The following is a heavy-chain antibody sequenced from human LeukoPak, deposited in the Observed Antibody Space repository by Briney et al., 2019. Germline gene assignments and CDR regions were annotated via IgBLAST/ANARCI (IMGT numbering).Heavy chain of an antibody. CDR2: ISSSSSHI. CDR1: GFTFSSYA. D-gene: IGHD2-2*02. V-gene: IGHV3-21*01. Sequence: GGSLRLSCAASGFTFSSYAMSWVRQAPGKGLEWVSSISSSSSHIYYADSVKGRFTISRDNAKNSLYLQMNSLRAEDTAIYYCARDFSIVESYTLGYWGQGTLVTVSS. J-gene: IGHJ4*02. CDR3: ARDFSIVESYTLGY.